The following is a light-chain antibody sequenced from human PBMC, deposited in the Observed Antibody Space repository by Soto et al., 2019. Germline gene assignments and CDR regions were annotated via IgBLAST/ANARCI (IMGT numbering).Light chain of an antibody. CDR1: QSVFGY. V-gene: IGKV3-11*01. CDR2: DAD. J-gene: IGKJ4*01. CDR3: QQRSDSPPLS. Sequence: VLTQSPATLSLSPGDRATLSCRASQSVFGYLAWYQHKPGQAPRLLIYDADKRATTVPARLSGSGSETDLTLIISSLEPEYFAVYYCQQRSDSPPLSFGGATRVEIK.